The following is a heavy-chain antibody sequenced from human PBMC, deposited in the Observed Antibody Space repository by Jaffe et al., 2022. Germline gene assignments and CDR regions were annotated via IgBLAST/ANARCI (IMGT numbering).Heavy chain of an antibody. J-gene: IGHJ3*02. CDR1: GGSISSYY. CDR3: ARDLTYDSSGYQAFDI. D-gene: IGHD3-22*01. Sequence: QVQLQESGPGLVKPSETLSLTCTVSGGSISSYYWSWIRQPPGKGLEWIGYIYYSGSTNYNPSLKSRVTISVDTSKNQFSLKLSSVTAADTAVYYCARDLTYDSSGYQAFDIWGQGTMVTVSS. V-gene: IGHV4-59*01. CDR2: IYYSGST.